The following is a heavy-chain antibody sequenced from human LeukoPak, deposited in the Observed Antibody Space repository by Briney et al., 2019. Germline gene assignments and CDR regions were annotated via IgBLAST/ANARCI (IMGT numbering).Heavy chain of an antibody. V-gene: IGHV4-4*02. CDR3: AREIVGGFNPGAY. CDR2: IHRSGST. CDR1: PDSTTSNF. D-gene: IGHD1-14*01. Sequence: SETLSLTCTVSPDSTTSNFWSWVRQPPGKGLEWIGEIHRSGSTNYNPSLRSRVTISIDRSKNQVALELSSVTAADTAVYYCAREIVGGFNPGAYWGQGTLVTVSS. J-gene: IGHJ4*02.